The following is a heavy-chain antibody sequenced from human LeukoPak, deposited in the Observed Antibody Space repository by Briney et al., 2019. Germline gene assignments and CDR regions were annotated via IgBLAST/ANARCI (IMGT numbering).Heavy chain of an antibody. Sequence: PSQTLSLTCTVSGGSISSGDYYWSWIRQPPGKGLEWIGYIYYSGSTYYNPSLKSRVTISVDTSKNQFSLKLSSVTAADTAVYYCARARGIVVVPAAIRWFDPWGQGTLVTVSS. D-gene: IGHD2-2*02. CDR3: ARARGIVVVPAAIRWFDP. V-gene: IGHV4-30-4*01. J-gene: IGHJ5*02. CDR2: IYYSGST. CDR1: GGSISSGDYY.